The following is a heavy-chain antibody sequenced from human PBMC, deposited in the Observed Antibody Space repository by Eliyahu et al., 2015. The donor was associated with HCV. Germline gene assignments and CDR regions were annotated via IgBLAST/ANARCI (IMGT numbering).Heavy chain of an antibody. CDR2: IYNSGST. Sequence: QVQLQESGPGLVKPSETLSLTCTVSGGSISSYYWNWIRQPPGKGLEWIGYIYNSGSTNYNPSLKSRVTISVDTSKNHFSMRLTSVTAADTAVYYCAGGKSSSWPDYWGQGTLVTVSS. J-gene: IGHJ4*02. CDR1: GGSISSYY. D-gene: IGHD6-13*01. V-gene: IGHV4-59*01. CDR3: AGGKSSSWPDY.